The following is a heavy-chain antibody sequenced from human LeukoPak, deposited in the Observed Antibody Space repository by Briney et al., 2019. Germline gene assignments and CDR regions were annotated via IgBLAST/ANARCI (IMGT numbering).Heavy chain of an antibody. V-gene: IGHV3-48*01. CDR1: GFTFSSYS. D-gene: IGHD6-19*01. CDR3: AYSSGWFTKHFDY. J-gene: IGHJ4*02. CDR2: ISSSSSTI. Sequence: PGGSLRLSCAASGFTFSSYSMNWVRQAPSKGLEWVSYISSSSSTIYYADSVRGRFTISRDNAKNSLYLQMNSLRAEDTAVYYCAYSSGWFTKHFDYWGQGTLVTVSS.